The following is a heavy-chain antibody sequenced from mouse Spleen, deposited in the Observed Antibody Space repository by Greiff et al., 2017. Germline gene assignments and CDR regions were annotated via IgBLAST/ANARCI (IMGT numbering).Heavy chain of an antibody. D-gene: IGHD4-1*01. J-gene: IGHJ3*01. CDR3: ARRGISKLGRMGFAY. CDR2: INPNNGGT. Sequence: VQLQQSGPELVKPGASVKIPCKASGYTFTDYNMDWVKQSHGKSLEWIGDINPNNGGTIYNQKFKGKATLTVDKSSSTAYMELRSLTSEDTAVYYCARRGISKLGRMGFAYWGQGTLVTVSA. V-gene: IGHV1-18*01. CDR1: GYTFTDYN.